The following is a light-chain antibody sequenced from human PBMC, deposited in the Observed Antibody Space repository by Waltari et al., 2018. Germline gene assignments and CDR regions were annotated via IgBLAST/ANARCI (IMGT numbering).Light chain of an antibody. V-gene: IGKV4-1*01. J-gene: IGKJ3*01. CDR1: QSVINSADNKNK. CDR2: RAS. CDR3: QQYYRVPFT. Sequence: DIVMTQSPDSLTVSLGERATINRKFSQSVINSADNKNKLAWYQQKAGQPPKLLIYRASTRESGVPDRFSGSGSGTDFTLTISSLQAEDVAVYYCQQYYRVPFTFGPGTKVDIK.